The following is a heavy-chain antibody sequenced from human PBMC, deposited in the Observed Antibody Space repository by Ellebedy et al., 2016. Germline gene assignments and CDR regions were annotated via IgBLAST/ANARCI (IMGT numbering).Heavy chain of an antibody. D-gene: IGHD3-10*01. CDR2: INHSGST. V-gene: IGHV4-34*01. CDR3: ARDSRYYYGSGSYWYFDL. Sequence: SETLSLTXAVYDGSFSGYYWSWIRQPPGKGLEWIGEINHSGSTNYNPSLKSRVTISVDTSKNQFSLKLSSVTAADTAVYYCARDSRYYYGSGSYWYFDLWGRGTLVTVSS. CDR1: DGSFSGYY. J-gene: IGHJ2*01.